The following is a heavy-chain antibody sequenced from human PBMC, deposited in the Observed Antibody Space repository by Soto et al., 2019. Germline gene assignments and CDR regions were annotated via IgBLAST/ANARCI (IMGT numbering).Heavy chain of an antibody. J-gene: IGHJ4*02. CDR3: AFLDTSLDFDF. V-gene: IGHV5-10-1*01. CDR2: IDPSNSYT. Sequence: LKISCKGSGYRFTSYWISWVRQMPGKGLEWMGRIDPSNSYTHYSPSFHGHVTISADNSISTAYLQWSNLRASDTAIYYCAFLDTSLDFDFWGQGTLVTVSS. CDR1: GYRFTSYW. D-gene: IGHD3-3*02.